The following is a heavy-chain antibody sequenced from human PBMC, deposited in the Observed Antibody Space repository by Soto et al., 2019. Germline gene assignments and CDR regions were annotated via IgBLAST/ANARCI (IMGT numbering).Heavy chain of an antibody. CDR2: IIPIFGTE. V-gene: IGHV1-69*01. CDR3: ARDRIAGSKYYYGMDV. J-gene: IGHJ6*02. CDR1: GGTFSSYA. Sequence: QVQLVQSGAEVKKPGSSVRVSCKASGGTFSSYAISWVRQAPGQGLEVMGGIIPIFGTENYAQKFQGRVTITADESTSTAYMELSSLRSEDTAVYYCARDRIAGSKYYYGMDVWGQGTTVTVSS. D-gene: IGHD6-13*01.